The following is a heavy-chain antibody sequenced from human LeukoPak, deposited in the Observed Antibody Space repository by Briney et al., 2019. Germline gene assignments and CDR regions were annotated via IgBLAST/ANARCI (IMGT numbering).Heavy chain of an antibody. V-gene: IGHV4-31*03. J-gene: IGHJ4*02. D-gene: IGHD3-10*01. CDR2: IYYSGST. CDR3: ARASMVRGLYFDY. CDR1: GGSISSGGYY. Sequence: SETLSLTCTVSGGSISSGGYYWSWIRQHPGKGLEWIGYIYYSGSTYYNPSLESRVTISVDTSKNQFSLKLSSVTAADTAVYYCARASMVRGLYFDYWGQGTLVTVSS.